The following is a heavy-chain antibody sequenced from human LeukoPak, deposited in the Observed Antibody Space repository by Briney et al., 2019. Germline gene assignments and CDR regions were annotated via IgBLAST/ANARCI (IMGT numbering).Heavy chain of an antibody. CDR3: ARDYCSTISCYTESWFDP. V-gene: IGHV1-2*02. CDR2: INPSSGGT. Sequence: ASVKVSCKASGYTFTGYYIHWVRQAPGQGLEWMGWINPSSGGTNYAQKFQGRVTMTRDTPLSTAYMELSWLRSDDTAVYYCARDYCSTISCYTESWFDPWGQGTLVTVSS. D-gene: IGHD2-2*02. CDR1: GYTFTGYY. J-gene: IGHJ5*02.